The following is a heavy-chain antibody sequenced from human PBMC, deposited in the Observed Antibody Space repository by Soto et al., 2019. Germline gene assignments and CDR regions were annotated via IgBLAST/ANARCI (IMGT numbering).Heavy chain of an antibody. D-gene: IGHD5-12*01. J-gene: IGHJ3*02. CDR3: VKDREVATGATNAFDI. Sequence: GGSLRLSCSASGFTFSSYAMHWVRQAPGKGLEYVSAISSNGGSTYYADSVKGRFTISRDNSKNTLYLQMSSLRAEETAVYYCVKDREVATGATNAFDIWGQGTMVTVSS. V-gene: IGHV3-64D*06. CDR1: GFTFSSYA. CDR2: ISSNGGST.